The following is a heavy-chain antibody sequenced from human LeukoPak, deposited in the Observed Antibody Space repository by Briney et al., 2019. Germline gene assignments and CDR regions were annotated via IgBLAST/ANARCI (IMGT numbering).Heavy chain of an antibody. J-gene: IGHJ4*02. V-gene: IGHV4-38-2*02. CDR1: GYSISSGYY. D-gene: IGHD3-22*01. Sequence: PETLSLTCTVSGYSISSGYYWGWIRQPPGKGLEWIGSIYHSGSTYSNPSLKSRVTISVDTSKKQFSLKLSSVTAADTAVYYCARVDSTGWFDYWGQGTLVTVSS. CDR2: IYHSGST. CDR3: ARVDSTGWFDY.